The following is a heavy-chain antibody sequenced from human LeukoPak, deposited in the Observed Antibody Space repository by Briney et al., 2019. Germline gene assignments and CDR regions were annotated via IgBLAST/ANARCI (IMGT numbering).Heavy chain of an antibody. CDR3: ARGPLGVVVPAAMLGGGMDV. V-gene: IGHV1-69*13. CDR2: IIPIFGTA. J-gene: IGHJ6*02. CDR1: GGTFSSYA. Sequence: RASVKVSCKASGGTFSSYAISWVRQAPGQGLEWMGGIIPIFGTANYAQKFQGGVTITADESTSTAYMELSSLRSEDTAVYYCARGPLGVVVPAAMLGGGMDVWGQGTTVTVSS. D-gene: IGHD2-2*01.